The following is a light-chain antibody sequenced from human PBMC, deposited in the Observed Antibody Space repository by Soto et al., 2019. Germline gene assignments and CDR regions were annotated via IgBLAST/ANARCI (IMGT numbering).Light chain of an antibody. CDR1: NSNIGADYD. CDR3: QSYDTALTGWV. Sequence: QSVLTQPPSVSGAPGQRVTISCTGTNSNIGADYDVHWYQRLSGRAPKLLIFANNNRPTGVPDRFSGSRSGPSASLAITGLQADDEADYFCQSYDTALTGWVFGGGTKVTVL. J-gene: IGLJ3*02. CDR2: ANN. V-gene: IGLV1-40*01.